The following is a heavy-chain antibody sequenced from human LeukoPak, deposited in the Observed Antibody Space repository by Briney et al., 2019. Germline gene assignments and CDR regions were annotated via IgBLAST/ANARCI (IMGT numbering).Heavy chain of an antibody. CDR2: IIPIFGTA. V-gene: IGHV1-69*13. CDR3: VNNINVDTAMELFDY. J-gene: IGHJ4*02. D-gene: IGHD5-18*01. CDR1: GGTFSSYA. Sequence: SVKVSCKASGGTFSSYAISWVRQAPGQGLEWMGGIIPIFGTANYAQKFQGRVTITADESTSTAYMELSSLRSEDTAVYYCVNNINVDTAMELFDYWGQGTLVTVSS.